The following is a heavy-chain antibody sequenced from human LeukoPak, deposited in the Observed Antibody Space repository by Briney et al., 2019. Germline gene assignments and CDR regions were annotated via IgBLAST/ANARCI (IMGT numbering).Heavy chain of an antibody. Sequence: GGSLRLSCAASGFTFSSYAMHWVRQAPGKGLEWVAAISYDGSNKYYADSVKGRFTISRDNSMNTLHLQMNSLRAEDTAVYYCARCNTIFGVVIIPFLGYWGQGTLVTVSS. J-gene: IGHJ4*02. V-gene: IGHV3-30-3*01. D-gene: IGHD3-3*01. CDR1: GFTFSSYA. CDR3: ARCNTIFGVVIIPFLGY. CDR2: ISYDGSNK.